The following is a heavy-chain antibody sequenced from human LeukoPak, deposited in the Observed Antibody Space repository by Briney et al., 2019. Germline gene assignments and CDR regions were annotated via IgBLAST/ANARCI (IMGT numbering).Heavy chain of an antibody. D-gene: IGHD6-19*01. V-gene: IGHV3-48*01. J-gene: IGHJ5*02. Sequence: GGSLRLSCAASGFTFSSYAMHWVRQAPGKGLEWVSYISSSSSTIYYADSVKGRFTISRDNSKNTLYLQMNSLRAEDTAVYYCAGTSGYSSGWYARGLGSWFDPWGQGTLVTVSS. CDR1: GFTFSSYA. CDR2: ISSSSSTI. CDR3: AGTSGYSSGWYARGLGSWFDP.